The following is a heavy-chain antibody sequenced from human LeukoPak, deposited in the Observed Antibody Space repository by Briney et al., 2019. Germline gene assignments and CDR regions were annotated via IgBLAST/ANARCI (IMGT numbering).Heavy chain of an antibody. CDR1: GYTFTGYY. Sequence: ASVKVSCKASGYTFTGYYMHWVRQAPGQGLEWMGWINPNSGGTNYAQKFQGRVTMTRDTSISTAYMELSRLRSDDTAVYYCARDGIAARRGYYYYYMDVWGKGTTVTVSS. J-gene: IGHJ6*03. CDR2: INPNSGGT. V-gene: IGHV1-2*02. CDR3: ARDGIAARRGYYYYYMDV. D-gene: IGHD6-6*01.